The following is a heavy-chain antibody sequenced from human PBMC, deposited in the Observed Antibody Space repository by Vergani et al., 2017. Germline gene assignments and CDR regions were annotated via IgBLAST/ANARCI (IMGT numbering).Heavy chain of an antibody. Sequence: QVQLQESGPGLVKPSQTLSLTCTVSGGSISSGSYYWSWIRQPAGKGLEWIGRIYTSGSTNYNPSLKSRVTIPVDTSTNQFSLKLSSVTAADTAVYYCASSMGVPTYSYYGMDVWSRGTTVTVSS. CDR1: GGSISSGSYY. J-gene: IGHJ6*02. V-gene: IGHV4-61*02. CDR3: ASSMGVPTYSYYGMDV. D-gene: IGHD2/OR15-2a*01. CDR2: IYTSGST.